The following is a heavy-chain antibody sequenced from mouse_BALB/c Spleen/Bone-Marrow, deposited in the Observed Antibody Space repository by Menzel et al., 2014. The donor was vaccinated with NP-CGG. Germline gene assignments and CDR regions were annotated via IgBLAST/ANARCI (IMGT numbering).Heavy chain of an antibody. D-gene: IGHD1-1*01. CDR1: GFTFSSFG. V-gene: IGHV5-17*02. Sequence: EVKLMESGGGLVQPGGSRKLSCAASGFTFSSFGMHWVRQAPEKGLEWVAYISSGSSTIYYGDTVMGRFTISRDNPKNTLFLQMTSLRSEDTATYYRVRSGSSSGYFDYWGQGTTLTVSS. CDR2: ISSGSSTI. J-gene: IGHJ2*01. CDR3: VRSGSSSGYFDY.